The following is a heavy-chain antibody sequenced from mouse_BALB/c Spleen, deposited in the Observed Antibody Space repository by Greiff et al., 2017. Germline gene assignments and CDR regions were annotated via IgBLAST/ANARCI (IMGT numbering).Heavy chain of an antibody. J-gene: IGHJ2*01. CDR2: IRLKSNNYAT. CDR1: GFTFSNYW. V-gene: IGHV6-6*02. D-gene: IGHD1-1*01. Sequence: EVKVVESGGGLVQPGGSMKLSCVASGFTFSNYWMNWVRQSPEKGLEWVAEIRLKSNNYATHYAESVKGRFTISRDDSKSSVYLQMNNLRAEDTGIYYCTRRITTFDYWGQGTTLTVSS. CDR3: TRRITTFDY.